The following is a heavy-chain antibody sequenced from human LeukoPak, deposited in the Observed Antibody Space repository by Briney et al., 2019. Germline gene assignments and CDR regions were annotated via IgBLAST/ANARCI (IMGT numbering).Heavy chain of an antibody. CDR3: ARVCFINWNPSYFDS. D-gene: IGHD1-20*01. CDR1: GGSVGSSSYF. Sequence: SETLSLTCTVSGGSVGSSSYFWAWIRQPPGKGLEWVGSADYSVSRYYNPTPKSRVTMSVDTSKNQLSLTLASVTAADTAVYFCARVCFINWNPSYFDSWGQGTLVTVSS. CDR2: ADYSVSR. J-gene: IGHJ4*02. V-gene: IGHV4-39*07.